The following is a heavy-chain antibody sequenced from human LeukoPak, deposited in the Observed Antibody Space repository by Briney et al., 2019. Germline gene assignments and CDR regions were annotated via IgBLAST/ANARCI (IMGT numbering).Heavy chain of an antibody. CDR1: GGSFSNYY. CDR3: ARHQYYYDSSGYSSVFDP. J-gene: IGHJ5*02. V-gene: IGHV4-39*01. CDR2: IYYSGST. Sequence: SETLSLTCAVYGGSFSNYYWSWIRQPPGKGLEWIGSIYYSGSTYYNPSLKSRVTISVDTSKNQFSLKLSSVTAADTAVYYCARHQYYYDSSGYSSVFDPWGQGTLVTVSS. D-gene: IGHD3-22*01.